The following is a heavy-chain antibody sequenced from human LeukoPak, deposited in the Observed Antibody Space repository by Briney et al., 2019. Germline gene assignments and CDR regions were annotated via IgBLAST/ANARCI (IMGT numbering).Heavy chain of an antibody. Sequence: SETLSLTCTVSGYSISSGYYWGWIRQPPGKRLEWIGYISYSGSTDYNPSLKSRVTLSVDTSKNRLSLKLSSVTAADTAVYYCARKSSRGGFNGYDFWYFDLWGRGTLVTVSS. CDR3: ARKSSRGGFNGYDFWYFDL. D-gene: IGHD5-12*01. V-gene: IGHV4-38-2*02. CDR2: ISYSGST. J-gene: IGHJ2*01. CDR1: GYSISSGYY.